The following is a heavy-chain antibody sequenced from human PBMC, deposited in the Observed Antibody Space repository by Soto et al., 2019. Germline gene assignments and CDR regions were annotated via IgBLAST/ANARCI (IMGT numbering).Heavy chain of an antibody. CDR2: ISAYNGNT. V-gene: IGHV1-18*01. CDR1: GYTFTSYG. J-gene: IGHJ4*02. Sequence: GASVKVSCKASGYTFTSYGISWVRQAPGQGLEWMGWISAYNGNTNYAQKLQGRVTMTTDTSTSTAYMELRSLRSDDTAVYYCARGHCSGGSCYLAVLQYYFDYWGQGTLVTVSS. D-gene: IGHD2-15*01. CDR3: ARGHCSGGSCYLAVLQYYFDY.